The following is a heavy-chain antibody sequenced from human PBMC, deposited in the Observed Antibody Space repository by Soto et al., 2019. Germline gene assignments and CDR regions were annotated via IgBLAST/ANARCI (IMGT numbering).Heavy chain of an antibody. CDR1: GYTFTNYG. Sequence: ASVKVSCKASGYTFTNYGISWVRQAPGQGLEWMGWINVYNGNTKYAQKVQGRVTMTTDTSTSTAYMELRSLRSDDTAVYYRARAVSWSGRNWFDPWGQGTLVTVSS. J-gene: IGHJ5*02. D-gene: IGHD2-8*02. CDR3: ARAVSWSGRNWFDP. V-gene: IGHV1-18*01. CDR2: INVYNGNT.